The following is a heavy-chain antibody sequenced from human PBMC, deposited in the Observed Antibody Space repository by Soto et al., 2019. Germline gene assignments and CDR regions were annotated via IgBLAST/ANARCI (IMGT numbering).Heavy chain of an antibody. CDR2: IYHSGST. D-gene: IGHD3-9*01. V-gene: IGHV4-4*02. J-gene: IGHJ5*02. Sequence: QVQLQESGPGLVKPSGTLSLTCAVSGGSISSSNWWSWVRQPPGKGLEWIGEIYHSGSTNYNPSLKSRVTISVDKSKNQCSLKLSSVTAADTAVYYCARDGSYYDILTGYYEDNWFDPWGQGTLVTVSS. CDR3: ARDGSYYDILTGYYEDNWFDP. CDR1: GGSISSSNW.